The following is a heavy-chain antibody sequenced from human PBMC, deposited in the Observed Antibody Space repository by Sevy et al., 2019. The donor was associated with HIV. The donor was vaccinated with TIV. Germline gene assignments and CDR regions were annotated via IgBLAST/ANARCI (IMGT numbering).Heavy chain of an antibody. D-gene: IGHD6-25*01. CDR2: INEDGSFS. V-gene: IGHV3-74*01. CDR3: ASDLSGARDS. CDR1: GFTCRNYW. J-gene: IGHJ4*02. Sequence: GGSLRLSCAASGFTCRNYWMHWVRQGPGKGLEWVSSINEDGSFSDYADSMKGRFTIAIENAKNTLYLEMNSLRVEDTAVYYCASDLSGARDSWGQGTLVTVSS.